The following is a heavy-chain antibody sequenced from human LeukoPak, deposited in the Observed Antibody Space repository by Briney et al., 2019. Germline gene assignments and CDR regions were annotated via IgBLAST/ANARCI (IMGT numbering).Heavy chain of an antibody. CDR3: AAGDPYHCGGDCYPEAFDI. CDR2: IVVGSGNT. CDR1: GFTFTSSA. V-gene: IGHV1-58*02. J-gene: IGHJ3*02. D-gene: IGHD2-21*02. Sequence: SVKVSCKASGFTFTSSAMQWVRQARGQRLEWIGWIVVGSGNTNYAQKFQERVTITRDMSTSTAYMELSSLRSEDTAVYYCAAGDPYHCGGDCYPEAFDIWGQGTMVTVSS.